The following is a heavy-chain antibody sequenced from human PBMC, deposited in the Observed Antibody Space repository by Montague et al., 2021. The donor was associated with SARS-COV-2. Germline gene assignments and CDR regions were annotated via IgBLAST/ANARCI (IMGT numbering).Heavy chain of an antibody. V-gene: IGHV3-23*01. Sequence: SLRLSCAASGFTFSTYAMSWVRQAPGKGLEWVSGISGSADGTYYADSVKGRFTISRDDSENTVYLQMNGLRAEDTAEYFCAKDRQEEPHHLYASDYWGQGALVTVSS. CDR2: ISGSADGT. J-gene: IGHJ4*02. CDR1: GFTFSTYA. D-gene: IGHD1-14*01. CDR3: AKDRQEEPHHLYASDY.